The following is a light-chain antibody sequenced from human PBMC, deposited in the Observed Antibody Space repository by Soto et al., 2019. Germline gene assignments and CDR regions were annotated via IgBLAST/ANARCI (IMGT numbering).Light chain of an antibody. Sequence: EIVMTQSPATLSVSPGERATPSCRAGQGVTTNFAWYQQKSGQSPRLLIYDVSTRATGVPARFSGTGSETDFTLTISGLQSDDSAVYFCQQYNNWPFSFGQGTRLEIK. CDR3: QQYNNWPFS. V-gene: IGKV3-15*01. CDR2: DVS. CDR1: QGVTTN. J-gene: IGKJ5*01.